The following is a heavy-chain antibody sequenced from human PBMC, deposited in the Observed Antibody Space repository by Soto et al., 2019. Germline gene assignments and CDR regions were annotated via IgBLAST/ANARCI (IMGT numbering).Heavy chain of an antibody. CDR3: ARTDGFDV. CDR2: ISSSSSNI. Sequence: EGQLVESGGGLVQPGGSLRLSCAASGFTFSNSSMNWVRQTPGKGLEWVSYISSSSSNIYYADSVKGRFTISRDNAKSSLYLQMNSLRDDDTAVDYCARTDGFDVWGQGTMVAVSS. V-gene: IGHV3-48*02. J-gene: IGHJ3*01. CDR1: GFTFSNSS.